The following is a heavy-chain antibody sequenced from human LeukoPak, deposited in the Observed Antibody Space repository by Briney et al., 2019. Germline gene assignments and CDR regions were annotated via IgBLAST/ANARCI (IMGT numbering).Heavy chain of an antibody. D-gene: IGHD2-2*01. CDR2: IIPIFGTA. CDR1: GGTFSSYA. Sequence: SVKVSCKASGGTFSSYAISWVRQAPGQGLEWMGGIIPIFGTANYGQKFQGRVTITADESTSTAYMELSSLRSEDTAVYYCARDQTSYVVVPAAMKDWGQGTLVTVSS. J-gene: IGHJ4*02. V-gene: IGHV1-69*13. CDR3: ARDQTSYVVVPAAMKD.